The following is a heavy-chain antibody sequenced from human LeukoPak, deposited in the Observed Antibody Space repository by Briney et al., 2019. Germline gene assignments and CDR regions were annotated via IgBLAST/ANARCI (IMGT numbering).Heavy chain of an antibody. Sequence: PSETLSLTCTVSGGSISSSSYYWGWIRQPPGKGLESIGSIYYSGSTYYNPSLKSRVTISVDTSKNQFSLKLSSVTAADTAVYYCARHSKTYYDFWSGPQLPIYFDYWGQGTLVTVSS. CDR2: IYYSGST. J-gene: IGHJ4*02. V-gene: IGHV4-39*01. CDR1: GGSISSSSYY. D-gene: IGHD3-3*01. CDR3: ARHSKTYYDFWSGPQLPIYFDY.